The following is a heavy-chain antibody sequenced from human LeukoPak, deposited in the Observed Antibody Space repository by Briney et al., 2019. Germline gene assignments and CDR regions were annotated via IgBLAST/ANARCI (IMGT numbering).Heavy chain of an antibody. CDR2: IYYSGST. CDR3: ARTTEGYCSSASCFGFSYSYYMDV. Sequence: SETLSLTCTVSGVSISSYYWSWIRQPPGKGLEWIGYIYYSGSTNYNPSLKSRVTISVDTSKNQFSLKLSSVIAADTAVYYCARTTEGYCSSASCFGFSYSYYMDVWGKGTTVTISS. CDR1: GVSISSYY. V-gene: IGHV4-59*01. D-gene: IGHD2-2*01. J-gene: IGHJ6*03.